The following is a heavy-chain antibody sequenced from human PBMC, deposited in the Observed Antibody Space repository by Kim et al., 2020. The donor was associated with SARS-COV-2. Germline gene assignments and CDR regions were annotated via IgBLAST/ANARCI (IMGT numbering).Heavy chain of an antibody. CDR3: ARELPYSSGWLGFDY. J-gene: IGHJ4*02. V-gene: IGHV3-21*01. CDR1: GFTFSSYS. Sequence: GGSLRLSCAASGFTFSSYSMNWVRQAPGKGLEWVSSISSSSSYIYYADSVKGRFTISRDNAKNSLYLQMNSLRAEDTAVYYCARELPYSSGWLGFDYWGQGTLVTVSS. D-gene: IGHD6-19*01. CDR2: ISSSSSYI.